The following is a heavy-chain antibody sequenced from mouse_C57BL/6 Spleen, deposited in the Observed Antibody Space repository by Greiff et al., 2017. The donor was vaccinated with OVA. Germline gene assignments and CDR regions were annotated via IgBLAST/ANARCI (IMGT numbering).Heavy chain of an antibody. J-gene: IGHJ2*01. CDR2: IRLKSDNYAT. Sequence: VKLEESGGGLVQPGGSMKLSCVASGFTFSNYWMNWVRQSPEKGLEWVAQIRLKSDNYATHYAESVKGRFTISREESKSSVYLQMNNLRAEDTGIYYCTGSTGTGDDGGQGTTLTVSS. V-gene: IGHV6-3*01. CDR1: GFTFSNYW. D-gene: IGHD4-1*02. CDR3: TGSTGTGDD.